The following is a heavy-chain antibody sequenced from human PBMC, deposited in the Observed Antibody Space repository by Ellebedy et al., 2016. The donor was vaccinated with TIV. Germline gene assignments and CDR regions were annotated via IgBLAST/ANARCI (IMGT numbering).Heavy chain of an antibody. J-gene: IGHJ6*02. Sequence: MPSETLSLTCSVSGGSISSYDWSWIRQPPGKGLEWIGYIYYSGRTNYNPSLKSRVTISVDTSKNQFSLKLSSVTAADTAVYYCARGQGTLQYFDWLGHYYYGMDVWGQGTTVTVSS. V-gene: IGHV4-59*12. CDR2: IYYSGRT. D-gene: IGHD3-9*01. CDR1: GGSISSYD. CDR3: ARGQGTLQYFDWLGHYYYGMDV.